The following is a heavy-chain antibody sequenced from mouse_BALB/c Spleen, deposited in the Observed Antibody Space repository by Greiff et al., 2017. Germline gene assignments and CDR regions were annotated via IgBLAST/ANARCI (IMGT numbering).Heavy chain of an antibody. CDR3: ARTGDGYYRYAMDY. J-gene: IGHJ4*01. V-gene: IGHV8-12*01. Sequence: QVTLKVSGPGILQPSQTLSLTCSFSGFSLSTSGMGVSWIRQPSGKGLEWLAHIYWDDDKRYNPSLKSRLTISKDTSRNQVFLKITSVDTADTATYYCARTGDGYYRYAMDYWGQGTSVTVSS. CDR1: GFSLSTSGMG. CDR2: IYWDDDK. D-gene: IGHD2-3*01.